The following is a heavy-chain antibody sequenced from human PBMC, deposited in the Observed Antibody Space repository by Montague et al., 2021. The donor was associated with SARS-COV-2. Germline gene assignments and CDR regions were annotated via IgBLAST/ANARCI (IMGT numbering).Heavy chain of an antibody. CDR3: ARGGGYSYGALDY. V-gene: IGHV4-34*01. Sequence: SETLSLTCVVYGGSFSSYYWSWIRQPPGKGLEWIGEINHTGSTNYNPSLKGRVTISVDTSKKQFSLRLNSVTAADTAVYYCARGGGYSYGALDYWGQGTLVTVSS. CDR2: INHTGST. J-gene: IGHJ4*02. CDR1: GGSFSSYY. D-gene: IGHD5-18*01.